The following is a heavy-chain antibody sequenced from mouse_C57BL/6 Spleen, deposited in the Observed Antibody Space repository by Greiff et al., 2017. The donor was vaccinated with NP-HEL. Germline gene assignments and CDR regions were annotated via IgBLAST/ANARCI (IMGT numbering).Heavy chain of an antibody. CDR1: GFSFNTYA. J-gene: IGHJ1*03. V-gene: IGHV10-1*01. Sequence: EVKLVESGGGLVQPKGSLKLSCAASGFSFNTYAMNWVRQAPGKGLEWVARIRSKSNNYAIYYADSVKDRFTISRDDSESMLYLQMNNLKTEDTAMYYCVRDYGSSPWYFDVWGTGTTVTVSS. CDR3: VRDYGSSPWYFDV. CDR2: IRSKSNNYAI. D-gene: IGHD1-1*01.